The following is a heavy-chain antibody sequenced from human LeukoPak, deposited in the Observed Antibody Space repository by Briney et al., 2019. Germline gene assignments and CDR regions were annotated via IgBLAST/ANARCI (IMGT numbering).Heavy chain of an antibody. V-gene: IGHV3-30*02. J-gene: IGHJ3*02. Sequence: GGSLRLSCAPSGFTFSRYGMHWVRQAPGKGLEWVAIIWYDGGNKYYADSVKGRFTISRDNAKNSLYLQMNSLRAEDTALYYCAKENYDILTGSNLGAFDIWGQGTMVTVSS. CDR2: IWYDGGNK. D-gene: IGHD3-9*01. CDR3: AKENYDILTGSNLGAFDI. CDR1: GFTFSRYG.